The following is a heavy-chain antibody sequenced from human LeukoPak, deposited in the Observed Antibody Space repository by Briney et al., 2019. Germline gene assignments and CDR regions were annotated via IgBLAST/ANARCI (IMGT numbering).Heavy chain of an antibody. CDR2: ISYDGSNK. CDR3: ARDQRIGGYSYGLTGNFDY. CDR1: GFTFSSYA. D-gene: IGHD5-18*01. J-gene: IGHJ4*02. Sequence: GGSLRLSCAASGFTFSSYAMHWVRQAPGKGLEWVAVISYDGSNKYYADSVKGRFTISRDNSKNTLYLQMNSLRTEDTAVYYCARDQRIGGYSYGLTGNFDYWGQGTLVTVSS. V-gene: IGHV3-30-3*01.